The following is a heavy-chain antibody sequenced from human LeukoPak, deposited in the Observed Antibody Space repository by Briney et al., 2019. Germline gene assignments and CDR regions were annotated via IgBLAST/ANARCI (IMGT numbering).Heavy chain of an antibody. CDR3: ARDGPDNAIDY. V-gene: IGHV1-18*01. CDR1: GYTFTSYG. CDR2: ISGYNGNT. D-gene: IGHD1-14*01. Sequence: GASVKVSCKASGYTFTSYGISWVRQAPGQGLEWMGWISGYNGNTKYAQKFQGRVTMTTDTSTSTAYMELSSLRSDDTAVYYCARDGPDNAIDYWGQGTLVTVSS. J-gene: IGHJ4*02.